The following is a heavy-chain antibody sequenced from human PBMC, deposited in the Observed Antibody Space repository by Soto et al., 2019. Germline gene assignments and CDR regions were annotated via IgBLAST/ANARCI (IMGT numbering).Heavy chain of an antibody. V-gene: IGHV4-34*01. CDR1: GGSFSGYY. CDR3: ARVGVRDGDYGVSRFDP. Sequence: QVQLQQWGAGPLKPSETLSLTCAVYGGSFSGYYWSWIRQPPGKGLEWIGEINHSGTTNYNPSLKSRVTISVDTSKNQFSLKLSSVTAADTAVYYCARVGVRDGDYGVSRFDPWGQGTLVTVSS. J-gene: IGHJ5*02. D-gene: IGHD4-17*01. CDR2: INHSGTT.